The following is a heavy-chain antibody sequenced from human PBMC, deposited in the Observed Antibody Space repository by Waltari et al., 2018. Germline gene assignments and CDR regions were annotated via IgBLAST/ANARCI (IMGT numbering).Heavy chain of an antibody. J-gene: IGHJ4*02. CDR2: INPNSGGT. CDR1: GYTFTGYY. CDR3: ARDRKSSTSVYSPLDY. D-gene: IGHD2-2*01. Sequence: QVQLVQSGAEVKKPGASVKVSCKASGYTFTGYYMHWVRQAPGQGLEWMGRINPNSGGTNYAQKFQGRVTMTRDTSISTAYMELGRLRSDDTAVYYCARDRKSSTSVYSPLDYWGQGTLVTVSS. V-gene: IGHV1-2*06.